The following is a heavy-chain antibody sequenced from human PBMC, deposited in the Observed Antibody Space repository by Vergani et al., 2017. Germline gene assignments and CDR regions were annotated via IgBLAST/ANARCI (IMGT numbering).Heavy chain of an antibody. D-gene: IGHD1-1*01. CDR2: IIPILGIA. J-gene: IGHJ6*02. CDR3: ARGQHYYYYYGMDG. Sequence: QVQLVQSGAEVKKPGASVKVSCKASGGTFSSYAISWVRQAPGQGLEWMGRIIPILGIANYAQKFQGRVTITADKSTSTAYMELSSLRSEDTAVYYCARGQHYYYYYGMDGWGQGTTVTVSS. CDR1: GGTFSSYA. V-gene: IGHV1-69*04.